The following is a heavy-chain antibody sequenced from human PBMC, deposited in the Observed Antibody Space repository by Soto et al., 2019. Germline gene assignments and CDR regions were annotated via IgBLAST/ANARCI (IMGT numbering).Heavy chain of an antibody. V-gene: IGHV3-74*01. Sequence: PGGSLRLSCAASGFTFSSYWMHWVRQAPGKGLVWVSRINSDGSSTSYADSVKGRFTISRDNAKNTLYLQMNSLRAEDTAVYYCARDGLLWFGENYFDYWGQGTLVTVS. D-gene: IGHD3-10*01. J-gene: IGHJ4*02. CDR1: GFTFSSYW. CDR3: ARDGLLWFGENYFDY. CDR2: INSDGSST.